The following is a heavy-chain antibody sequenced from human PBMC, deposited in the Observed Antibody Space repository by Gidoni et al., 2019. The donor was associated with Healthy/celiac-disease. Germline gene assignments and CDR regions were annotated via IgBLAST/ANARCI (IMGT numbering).Heavy chain of an antibody. CDR3: AKAEGLLEPPYYYYMDV. CDR1: GFTFSSYG. CDR2: ISYDGSNK. J-gene: IGHJ6*03. Sequence: QVQLVESGGGVVQPGRSLRLSCAASGFTFSSYGMHWVRQAPGKGLEWVAVISYDGSNKYYADSVKGRFTISRDNSKNTLYLQMNSLRAEDTAVYYCAKAEGLLEPPYYYYMDVWGKGTTVTVSS. D-gene: IGHD1-1*01. V-gene: IGHV3-30*18.